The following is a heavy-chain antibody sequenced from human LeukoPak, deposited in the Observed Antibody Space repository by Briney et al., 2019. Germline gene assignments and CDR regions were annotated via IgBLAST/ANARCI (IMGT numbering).Heavy chain of an antibody. CDR2: ISGSGGST. V-gene: IGHV3-23*01. D-gene: IGHD5-18*01. J-gene: IGHJ4*02. CDR1: GFTFSSYA. CDR3: AKDPRYGAWGTFDY. Sequence: PGGSPRLSCAASGFTFSSYAMSWVRQAPGKGLEWVSAISGSGGSTYYADSVKGRFTISRDNSKNTLYLQMNSLRAEDTAVYDCAKDPRYGAWGTFDYWGQGTLVTVSS.